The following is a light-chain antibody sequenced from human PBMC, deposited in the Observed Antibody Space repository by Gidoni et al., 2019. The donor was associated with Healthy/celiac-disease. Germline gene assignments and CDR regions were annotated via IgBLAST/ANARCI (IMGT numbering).Light chain of an antibody. J-gene: IGKJ1*01. Sequence: EIVLTQSPDLQSVTPKEKVTITCRASQSIGSSLHWYQQKPDQSPKLLIKYASQSFSGVPSRFSGSGSGTDFTLTINSLEAEDAATYYCHQSNSLPWTFGQGTKVEIK. CDR3: HQSNSLPWT. V-gene: IGKV6-21*01. CDR1: QSIGSS. CDR2: YAS.